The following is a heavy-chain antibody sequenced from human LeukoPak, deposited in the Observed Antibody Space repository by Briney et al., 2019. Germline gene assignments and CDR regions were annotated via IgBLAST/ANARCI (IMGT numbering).Heavy chain of an antibody. CDR1: GSTFDNYA. J-gene: IGHJ3*02. CDR2: IGISAGST. V-gene: IGHV3-23*01. D-gene: IGHD3-10*01. CDR3: AKEPVMVRGVLGFGI. Sequence: GSLRLSCEASGSTFDNYAMSWVRQAPGTGLEWVSTIGISAGSTYYADAVKGRFTISRDNSKNTLYLQMNSLRAEDTAVYYCAKEPVMVRGVLGFGIWGQGTMVTVSS.